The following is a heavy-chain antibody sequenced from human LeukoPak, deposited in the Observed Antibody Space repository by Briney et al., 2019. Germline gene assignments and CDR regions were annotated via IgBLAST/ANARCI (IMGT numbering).Heavy chain of an antibody. J-gene: IGHJ4*02. D-gene: IGHD1-26*01. CDR1: GFTFSSYS. CDR2: ISSSSSTI. V-gene: IGHV3-48*01. CDR3: AKDRRGSGFDY. Sequence: GGSLRLSCAASGFTFSSYSMNWVRQAPGKGLEWVSYISSSSSTIYYADSVKGRFTISRDNSKNTLYLQMNSLRAEDTAVYYCAKDRRGSGFDYWGQGTLVTVSS.